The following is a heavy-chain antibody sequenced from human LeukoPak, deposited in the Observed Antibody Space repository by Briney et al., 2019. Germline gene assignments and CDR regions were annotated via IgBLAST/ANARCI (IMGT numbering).Heavy chain of an antibody. CDR2: ISYDGSNK. J-gene: IGHJ4*02. CDR3: ARPLGYCSSISCSILGY. Sequence: GGSLRLSCAASGFTFSSYGMHWVRQAPGKGLEWVAVISYDGSNKYYADSVKGRFTISRDNSKNTLYVQMSSLRAEDTAVYYCARPLGYCSSISCSILGYWGQGTLVTVSS. V-gene: IGHV3-30-3*01. CDR1: GFTFSSYG. D-gene: IGHD2-2*01.